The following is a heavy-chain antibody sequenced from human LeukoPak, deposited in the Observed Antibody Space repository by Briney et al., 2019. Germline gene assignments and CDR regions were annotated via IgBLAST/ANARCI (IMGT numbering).Heavy chain of an antibody. CDR3: ARGPSIVGAIEWDDY. Sequence: AASVKVSCKASGGTFSSYTISWVRQAPGQGLEWMGRIIPILGIANYAQKFQGRVTITADKSTSTAYIELSSLRSEDTAVYYCARGPSIVGAIEWDDYWGQGTLVTVSS. V-gene: IGHV1-69*02. J-gene: IGHJ4*02. D-gene: IGHD1-26*01. CDR1: GGTFSSYT. CDR2: IIPILGIA.